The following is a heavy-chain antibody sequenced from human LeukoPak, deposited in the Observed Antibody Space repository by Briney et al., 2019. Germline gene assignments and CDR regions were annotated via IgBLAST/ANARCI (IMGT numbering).Heavy chain of an antibody. CDR2: IYYSGST. J-gene: IGHJ5*02. Sequence: SETLSLTCTVSGGSISSYYWSWIRQPPGKGLEWIGHIYYSGSTNYNPSLKSRVTISVDTSKNQFSLKLSSVTAADTAVYYCARDPVLEYPQAEANNWFDPWGQGTLVTVSS. CDR3: ARDPVLEYPQAEANNWFDP. D-gene: IGHD3-3*01. CDR1: GGSISSYY. V-gene: IGHV4-59*01.